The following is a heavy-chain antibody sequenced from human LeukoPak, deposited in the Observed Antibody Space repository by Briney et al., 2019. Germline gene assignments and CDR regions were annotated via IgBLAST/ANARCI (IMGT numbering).Heavy chain of an antibody. CDR1: GYTFTSYG. Sequence: GASVKVSCKASGYTFTSYGISWVRQAPGQGLEWMGWISAYNGNTNYAQKLQGRVTMTTDTSTSTAYMELRSLRSDDTAVYYCARDYYSSSSPPLDYWGQGTLVTVSS. J-gene: IGHJ4*02. CDR2: ISAYNGNT. D-gene: IGHD6-6*01. V-gene: IGHV1-18*01. CDR3: ARDYYSSSSPPLDY.